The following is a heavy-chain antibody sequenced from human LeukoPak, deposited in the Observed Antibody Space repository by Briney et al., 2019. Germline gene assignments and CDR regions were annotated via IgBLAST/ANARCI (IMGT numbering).Heavy chain of an antibody. CDR1: GFTFSNAW. Sequence: GGSLRLSCAVSGFTFSNAWMSWVRQAPGKGLEWVSYISNSGSTKYYADSVKGRFTISRDNAKNSLYLQMNSLRAEDTAVYYCARDSYERSGYYSDYWGQGTLVTVSS. CDR2: ISNSGSTK. V-gene: IGHV3-11*04. CDR3: ARDSYERSGYYSDY. D-gene: IGHD3-22*01. J-gene: IGHJ4*02.